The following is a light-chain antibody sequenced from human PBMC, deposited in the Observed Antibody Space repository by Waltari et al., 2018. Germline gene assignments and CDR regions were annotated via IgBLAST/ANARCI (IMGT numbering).Light chain of an antibody. CDR2: DAS. J-gene: IGKJ1*01. Sequence: DIQMTQTPSSLSASVGDRVTITCQASQVIRKFLNWYQHKPGKAPKLLIYDASNSETGVPSRFSGSGSGTDFTFTISGLQPEDVATYYCQQYTNLPWTFGQGTKVEVK. CDR1: QVIRKF. CDR3: QQYTNLPWT. V-gene: IGKV1-33*01.